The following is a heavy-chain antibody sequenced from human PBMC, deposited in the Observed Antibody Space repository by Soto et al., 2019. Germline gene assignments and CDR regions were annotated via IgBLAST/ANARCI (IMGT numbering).Heavy chain of an antibody. D-gene: IGHD2-8*01. CDR2: ISYDGSNK. J-gene: IGHJ4*02. Sequence: VQLLESGGGLVQPGGSLRLSCAASGFTFSSYAMHWVRQAPGKGLEWVAVISYDGSNKYYADSVKGRFTISRDNSKNTLYLQMNSLRAEDTAVYYCARDKSMGYWGQGTLVTVSS. CDR3: ARDKSMGY. V-gene: IGHV3-30-3*01. CDR1: GFTFSSYA.